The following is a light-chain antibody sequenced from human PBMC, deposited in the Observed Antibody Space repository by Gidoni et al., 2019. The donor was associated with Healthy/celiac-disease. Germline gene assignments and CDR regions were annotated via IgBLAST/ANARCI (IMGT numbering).Light chain of an antibody. Sequence: ATQMTQSPSSLSASVGDRVTITCRASQGIRNDLGWYQQKPGQAPKLLIYAASSLQSGVPSRFSGSGSGTDFTLTISSLQPEDFATYYCLQDYNYPRTFGQGTKVEIK. CDR1: QGIRND. CDR2: AAS. V-gene: IGKV1-6*01. CDR3: LQDYNYPRT. J-gene: IGKJ1*01.